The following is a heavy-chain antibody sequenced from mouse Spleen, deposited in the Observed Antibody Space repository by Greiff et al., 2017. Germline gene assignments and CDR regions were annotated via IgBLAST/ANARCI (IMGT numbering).Heavy chain of an antibody. J-gene: IGHJ4*01. V-gene: IGHV1-55*01. CDR3: ARQGLIYAMDY. CDR2: IYPGSGST. D-gene: IGHD2-4*01. CDR1: GYTFTSYW. Sequence: QVQLQQPGAELVKPGASVKMSCKASGYTFTSYWITWVKQRPGQGLEWIGDIYPGSGSTNYNEKFKSKATLTVDTSSSTAYMQLSSLTSEDSAVYYCARQGLIYAMDYWGQGTSVAVSS.